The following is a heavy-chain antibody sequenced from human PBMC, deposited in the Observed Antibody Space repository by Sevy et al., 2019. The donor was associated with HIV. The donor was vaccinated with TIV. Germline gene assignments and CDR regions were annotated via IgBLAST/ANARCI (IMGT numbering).Heavy chain of an antibody. J-gene: IGHJ4*02. Sequence: GGSLRLSCAASGFTFSSYWMSWVRQAPGKGLEWVANIKQDGSEKYYVDSVKGRFTISRDNAKNSLYLQMNSLRAEDTAVYYCARDPGSYYYDSSGYYYDYWGQGTLVTVSS. D-gene: IGHD3-22*01. V-gene: IGHV3-7*01. CDR2: IKQDGSEK. CDR1: GFTFSSYW. CDR3: ARDPGSYYYDSSGYYYDY.